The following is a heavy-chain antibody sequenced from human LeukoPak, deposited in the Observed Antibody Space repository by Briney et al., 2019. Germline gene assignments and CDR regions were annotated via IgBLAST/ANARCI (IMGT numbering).Heavy chain of an antibody. CDR2: IKQDGSEK. D-gene: IGHD3-10*02. J-gene: IGHJ6*04. CDR1: GFTFSSYW. CDR3: AELGITMIGGV. Sequence: GGSLRLSCAASGFTFSSYWMSWVRQAPGEGREWVANIKQDGSEKYYVDSVKGRLTISRDNAKNSLYLQMNSLRAEDTAVYYCAELGITMIGGVWGKGTTVTISS. V-gene: IGHV3-7*01.